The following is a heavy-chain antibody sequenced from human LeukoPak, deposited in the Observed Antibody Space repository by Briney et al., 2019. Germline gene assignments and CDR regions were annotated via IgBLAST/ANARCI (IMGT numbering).Heavy chain of an antibody. CDR2: IIPIFGTA. Sequence: SVKVSCKASGGTFSSYAISWVRQAPGQGLEWMGGIIPIFGTANYAQKSQGRVTITADESTSTAYMELSSLRSEDTAVYYCARDGDGGNSPYYYYGMDVWGQGTTVTVSS. D-gene: IGHD4-23*01. CDR3: ARDGDGGNSPYYYYGMDV. J-gene: IGHJ6*02. V-gene: IGHV1-69*13. CDR1: GGTFSSYA.